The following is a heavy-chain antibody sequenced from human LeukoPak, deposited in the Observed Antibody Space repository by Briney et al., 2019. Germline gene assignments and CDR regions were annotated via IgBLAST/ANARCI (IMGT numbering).Heavy chain of an antibody. CDR3: AKAGSIRFDY. D-gene: IGHD1-26*01. V-gene: IGHV3-23*01. J-gene: IGHJ4*02. CDR2: ISGSGGSGGST. CDR1: GFTFSSYA. Sequence: GGSLRLSCAAPGFTFSSYAMSWVRQAPGKGLGWVSGISGSGGSGGSTYYADSVKGRFTISRDNSKNTLYLQMNSLRAEDTAVYYCAKAGSIRFDYWGQGTLVTVSS.